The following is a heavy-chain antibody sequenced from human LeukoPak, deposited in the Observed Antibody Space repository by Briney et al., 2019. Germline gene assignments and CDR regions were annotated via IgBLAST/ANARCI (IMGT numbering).Heavy chain of an antibody. CDR2: IKQGGSEE. D-gene: IGHD3-9*01. V-gene: IGHV3-7*05. CDR3: ALGYLSGYLFDY. J-gene: IGHJ4*02. Sequence: GSLRLSCAGSGFTFSGSWMGWVRQAPGIGLEWVANIKQGGSEEHYVDSVKGRFTISRDNAKNSLFLQMDSLRAEDTAVYYCALGYLSGYLFDYWGQGTLVTVSS. CDR1: GFTFSGSW.